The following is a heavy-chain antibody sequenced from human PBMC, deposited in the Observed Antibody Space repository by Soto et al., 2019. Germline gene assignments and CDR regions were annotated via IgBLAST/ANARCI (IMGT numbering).Heavy chain of an antibody. CDR1: GGSISSGGYY. D-gene: IGHD2-2*01. J-gene: IGHJ4*02. CDR3: ARQTVEGSRIVVVPAALPVDY. V-gene: IGHV4-31*01. CDR2: IYYSGST. Sequence: QVQLQESGPGLVKPSQTLSLTCTVSGGSISSGGYYWSWIRQHPGKGLEWIGYIYYSGSTYYNPSLKSLVTISVDTAKNQFSLKLSSVTAADTAVYYCARQTVEGSRIVVVPAALPVDYWGQGTLVTVSS.